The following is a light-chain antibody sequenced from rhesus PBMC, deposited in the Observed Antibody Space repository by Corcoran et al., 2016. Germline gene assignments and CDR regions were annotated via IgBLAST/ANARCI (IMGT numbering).Light chain of an antibody. J-gene: IGKJ2*01. CDR1: ENVNNY. CDR3: QHAYGTPYS. V-gene: IGKV1-74*01. CDR2: KAS. Sequence: DIQMTQSPSSLSASVGDRVTITCRASENVNNYLNWYQQKPGKAPKLLNYKASTLKSGVPSRFSGSGSGTDYTFTISSLQPEDVATYYCQHAYGTPYSFGQGTKVEIK.